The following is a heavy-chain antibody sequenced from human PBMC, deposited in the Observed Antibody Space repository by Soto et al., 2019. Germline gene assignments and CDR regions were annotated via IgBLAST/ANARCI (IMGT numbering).Heavy chain of an antibody. V-gene: IGHV4-59*01. CDR1: GGSISSYY. Sequence: SDTLSLTCTVSGGSISSYYWSWIRQPPGKGLEWIGYIYYSGSTNYNPSLKSRVTISVDTSKNQSSLKLSSVTAADTAVYYCARLTSRISAASHGRSNGMEPWGPGTLVTV. CDR2: IYYSGST. D-gene: IGHD2-15*01. J-gene: IGHJ5*02. CDR3: ARLTSRISAASHGRSNGMEP.